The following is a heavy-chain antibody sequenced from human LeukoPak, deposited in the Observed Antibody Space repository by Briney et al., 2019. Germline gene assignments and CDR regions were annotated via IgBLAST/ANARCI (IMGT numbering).Heavy chain of an antibody. CDR1: GFTFSSYW. CDR3: ARDLYEFGSGYSVSDY. Sequence: GGSLRLSCAASGFTFSSYWMSWVRQAPGKGLEWVANIKQDGSEKYYVDSVKGRFTISRDNAKNSLYLQMNSLRAEDTAVYYCARDLYEFGSGYSVSDYWGQGTLVTVSS. CDR2: IKQDGSEK. D-gene: IGHD3-3*01. J-gene: IGHJ4*02. V-gene: IGHV3-7*01.